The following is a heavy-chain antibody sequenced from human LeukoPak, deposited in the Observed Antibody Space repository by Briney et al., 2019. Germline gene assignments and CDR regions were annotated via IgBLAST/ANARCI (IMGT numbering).Heavy chain of an antibody. CDR3: TTGVGPSSWYDPYFHKQTQLLRVDY. CDR1: GFTFSNAW. V-gene: IGHV3-15*01. J-gene: IGHJ4*02. CDR2: IKSKTDGGTT. Sequence: GGSLRLSCAASGFTFSNAWMSWVRQAPGKGLEWVGRIKSKTDGGTTDYAAPVKGRFTISRDDSKNTLYLQMNSLKTEVTAVYYCTTGVGPSSWYDPYFHKQTQLLRVDYWGQGTLVTVSS. D-gene: IGHD6-13*01.